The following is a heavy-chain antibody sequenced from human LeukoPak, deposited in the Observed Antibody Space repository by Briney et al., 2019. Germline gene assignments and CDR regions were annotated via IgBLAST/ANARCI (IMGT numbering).Heavy chain of an antibody. J-gene: IGHJ6*04. Sequence: WGAPRLSCAAPGFTFCSYCVHRGRPAPGPGVGWGAGLLYVGSNKYYADSVKGRFTISRDNSKNTLYLQMDSLRAEDTAVYYCAKDGARKVGYSYGYYYYYGMDVWGKGTTVTVSS. D-gene: IGHD5-18*01. V-gene: IGHV3-30*18. CDR1: GFTFCSYC. CDR3: AKDGARKVGYSYGYYYYYGMDV. CDR2: LLYVGSNK.